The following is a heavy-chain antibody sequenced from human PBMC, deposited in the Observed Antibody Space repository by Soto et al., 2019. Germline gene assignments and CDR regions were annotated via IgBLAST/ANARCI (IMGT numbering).Heavy chain of an antibody. CDR2: VYHSGST. Sequence: PSETLSLTCAVSGGSISRSNWWSWVRQPPGKGLEWIGEVYHSGSTNYNPSLKSRVTIPVDKSKNQFSLKLSSVTAADTAVYYCARSITFDWLFFDYWGQGTLVTVSS. D-gene: IGHD3-9*01. J-gene: IGHJ4*02. CDR1: GGSISRSNW. V-gene: IGHV4-4*02. CDR3: ARSITFDWLFFDY.